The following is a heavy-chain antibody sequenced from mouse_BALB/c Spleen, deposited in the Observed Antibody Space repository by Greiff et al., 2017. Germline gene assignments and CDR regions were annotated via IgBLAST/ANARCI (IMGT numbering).Heavy chain of an antibody. CDR2: ISSGGSYT. CDR1: GFTFSSYA. Sequence: EVMLVESGGGLVKPGGSLKLSCAASGFTFSSYAMSWVRQSPEKRLEWVAEISSGGSYTYYPDTVTGRFTISRDNAKNTLYLEMSSLRSEDTAMYYCARYDGYYEAYWGQGTLVTVSA. J-gene: IGHJ3*01. CDR3: ARYDGYYEAY. V-gene: IGHV5-9-4*01. D-gene: IGHD2-3*01.